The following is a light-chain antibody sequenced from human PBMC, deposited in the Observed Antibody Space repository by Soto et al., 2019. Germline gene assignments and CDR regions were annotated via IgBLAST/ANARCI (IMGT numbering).Light chain of an antibody. CDR2: GAS. CDR1: QSISTY. J-gene: IGKJ4*01. Sequence: DIQMTQSPSSLSASIGDRITITCRASQSISTYLNWYQQKPGKAPRLLIYGASTLQNGVPSEFSGSGSATDYTLTISSRQPEDFATYYYQQSFSTPPLTFGGGTKVEMK. V-gene: IGKV1-39*01. CDR3: QQSFSTPPLT.